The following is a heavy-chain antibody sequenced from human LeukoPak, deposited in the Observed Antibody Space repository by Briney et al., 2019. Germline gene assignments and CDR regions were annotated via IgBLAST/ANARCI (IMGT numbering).Heavy chain of an antibody. D-gene: IGHD6-19*01. J-gene: IGHJ5*02. CDR3: ARDREYSSGWYLGNWFDP. CDR2: IKQDGSEK. V-gene: IGHV3-7*01. CDR1: GFTFSGYW. Sequence: GGPLRFSGAASGFTFSGYWMSWFRQAPGKGRGGVANIKQDGSEKSYVDSVKGRFTISRDNAKNSLYLQMNSLRAEDTAVYYCARDREYSSGWYLGNWFDPWGQGTLVTVSS.